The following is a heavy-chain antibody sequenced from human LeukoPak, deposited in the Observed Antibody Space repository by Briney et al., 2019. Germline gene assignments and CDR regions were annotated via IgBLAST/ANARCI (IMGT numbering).Heavy chain of an antibody. J-gene: IGHJ4*02. V-gene: IGHV3-66*01. Sequence: PGGSLRLSCAASGFTFSSYSMNWVRQAPGKGLEWLSVIYSGGDTYYADSVKGRFTISRDNSKNMIYLKMSSLKAEDTAVYYCAKERNLEIAVAGTIFDYWGQGTLVTVSS. CDR1: GFTFSSYS. CDR3: AKERNLEIAVAGTIFDY. D-gene: IGHD6-19*01. CDR2: IYSGGDT.